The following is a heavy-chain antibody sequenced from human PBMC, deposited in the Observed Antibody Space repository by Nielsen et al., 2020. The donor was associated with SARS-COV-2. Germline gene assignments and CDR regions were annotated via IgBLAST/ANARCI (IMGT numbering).Heavy chain of an antibody. J-gene: IGHJ6*01. CDR3: TLLQEHL. CDR1: GFPFMRYA. CDR2: IGAIDGST. V-gene: IGHV3-23*01. Sequence: GGSLRFSCAASGFPFMRYAMSWVRQAPGKGLEWVSSIGAIDGSTNYAESLRGRFTISRDNSKNTLYLQINSLHQGPIGLPPGTLLQEHLWG.